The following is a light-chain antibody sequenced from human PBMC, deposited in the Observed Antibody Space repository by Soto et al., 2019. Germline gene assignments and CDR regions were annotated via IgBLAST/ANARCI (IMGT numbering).Light chain of an antibody. CDR1: SSDVGGYNY. Sequence: QSDLTQPASVSGSPGQSITISCTGTSSDVGGYNYVSWYQQHPGKAPKLMIYDVSNRPSGVSNRFSGSKSGNTASLTISGLQADDEADYYCSSNASSSTYVFGTGTKLTVL. V-gene: IGLV2-14*01. J-gene: IGLJ1*01. CDR2: DVS. CDR3: SSNASSSTYV.